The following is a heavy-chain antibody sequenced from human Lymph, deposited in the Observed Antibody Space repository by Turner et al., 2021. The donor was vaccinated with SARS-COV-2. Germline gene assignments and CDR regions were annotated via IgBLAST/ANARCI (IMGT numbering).Heavy chain of an antibody. Sequence: QVQLVESGGGVVQPGRSLRLSCAASGFTFSSYAMHWVRQAPGKGLEWVAVISYDGSNKYYADSVKGRFTISRDNSKNTLYLQMNSLRAEDTAVYDCARDTGGQVDVWGQGTTVTVSS. V-gene: IGHV3-30-3*01. CDR1: GFTFSSYA. CDR2: ISYDGSNK. D-gene: IGHD2-8*02. CDR3: ARDTGGQVDV. J-gene: IGHJ6*02.